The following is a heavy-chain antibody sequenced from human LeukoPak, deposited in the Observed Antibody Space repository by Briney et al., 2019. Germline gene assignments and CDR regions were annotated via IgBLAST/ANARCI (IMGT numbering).Heavy chain of an antibody. D-gene: IGHD6-13*01. CDR2: IYNSGTT. CDR1: SGSISSRSHY. CDR3: ASQFSSTWYSLHFYYYMDV. V-gene: IGHV4-39*01. Sequence: SETLSLTCSVSSGSISSRSHYWGWIRQSPEKGLEWIGSIYNSGTTYHNPSLKSRVTISVDTSMNQFSLNLSGVTAADTAVYYCASQFSSTWYSLHFYYYMDVWGKGTTVTVS. J-gene: IGHJ6*03.